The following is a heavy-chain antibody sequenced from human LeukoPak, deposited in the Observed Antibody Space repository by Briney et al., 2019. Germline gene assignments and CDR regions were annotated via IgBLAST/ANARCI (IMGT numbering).Heavy chain of an antibody. D-gene: IGHD2-15*01. CDR2: INPNSGGT. Sequence: GPSVNVSRKAFGYTFTGYYMHWVRQAPGQGLEGMGWINPNSGGTNYPQKFQGRVTMTRDTSISTAYMELSRLRSDDTAVYYCARDEDIVVVVAATRLSEYFQHWGQGTLVTVSS. V-gene: IGHV1-2*02. CDR3: ARDEDIVVVVAATRLSEYFQH. J-gene: IGHJ1*01. CDR1: GYTFTGYY.